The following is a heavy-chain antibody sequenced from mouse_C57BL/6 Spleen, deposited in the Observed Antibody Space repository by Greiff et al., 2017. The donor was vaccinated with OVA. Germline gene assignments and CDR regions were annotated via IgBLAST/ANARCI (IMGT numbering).Heavy chain of an antibody. V-gene: IGHV1-74*01. CDR1: GYTFTSYW. CDR3: AIENDYDAMDY. CDR2: IHPSDSDT. J-gene: IGHJ4*01. Sequence: QVQLQQPGAELVKPGASVKVSCKASGYTFTSYWMHWVKQRPGQGLEWIGRIHPSDSDTNYNQKFKGKATLAVDKSSSPAYMQLSSLTSEDSAVYYCAIENDYDAMDYWGQGTSVTVSS.